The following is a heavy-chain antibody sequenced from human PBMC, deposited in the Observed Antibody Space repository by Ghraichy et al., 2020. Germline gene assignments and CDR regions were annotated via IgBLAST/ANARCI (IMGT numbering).Heavy chain of an antibody. CDR3: ATQLVVPAGIGYYYYAMDV. Sequence: SETLSLTCAVSGGSISSYYWSWIRQPPGKGLEWIGYIYYSGSTNYNPSLKSRVTISVDTSKNQFSLKLRSVTAADTAVYYCATQLVVPAGIGYYYYAMDVWGQGTTVTVSS. CDR1: GGSISSYY. CDR2: IYYSGST. J-gene: IGHJ6*02. D-gene: IGHD2-2*02. V-gene: IGHV4-59*01.